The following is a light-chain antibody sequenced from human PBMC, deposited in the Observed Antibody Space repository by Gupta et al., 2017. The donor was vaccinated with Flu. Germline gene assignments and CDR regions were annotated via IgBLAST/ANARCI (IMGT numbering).Light chain of an antibody. V-gene: IGKV3-11*01. CDR2: DTS. CDR3: QQRTIWPS. Sequence: PGERATLSCRTSQTVSIYLAWYQHKPGQAPRLLIYDTSVRAAGVPARFSGSGSGTDFTLTISSLEPEDSAVYYCQQRTIWPSFGQGTRLEIK. CDR1: QTVSIY. J-gene: IGKJ5*01.